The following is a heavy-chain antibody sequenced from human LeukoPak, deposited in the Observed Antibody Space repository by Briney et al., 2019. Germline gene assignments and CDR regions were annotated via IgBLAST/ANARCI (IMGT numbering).Heavy chain of an antibody. V-gene: IGHV3-9*01. Sequence: GRPLRLSCAASGFTFDDYAMHWVRQAPGKGLEWVSGISWNSGSIGYADSVKGRFTISRDNAKNSLYLQMNSLRAEDTALYYCAKDMKAMATNWFDPWGQGTLVTVSS. CDR2: ISWNSGSI. D-gene: IGHD5-18*01. CDR1: GFTFDDYA. CDR3: AKDMKAMATNWFDP. J-gene: IGHJ5*02.